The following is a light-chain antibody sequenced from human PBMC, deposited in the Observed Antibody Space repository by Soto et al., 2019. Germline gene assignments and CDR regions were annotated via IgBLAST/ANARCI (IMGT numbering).Light chain of an antibody. CDR3: QPLSHWPLWP. Sequence: TQSPFALALSPEERATLSCRASQNVRTFLDWYQQKPGQAPRLLIYGASNRATGISVRFSGSESGTVFTLTISTLAPEDFACYFPQPLSHWPLWPFAQGTKVDIK. V-gene: IGKV3-11*01. CDR1: QNVRTF. J-gene: IGKJ1*01. CDR2: GAS.